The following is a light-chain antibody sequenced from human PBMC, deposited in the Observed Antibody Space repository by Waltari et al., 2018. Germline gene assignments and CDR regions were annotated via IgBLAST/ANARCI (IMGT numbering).Light chain of an antibody. CDR1: QSVFHTNNKNY. Sequence: DIVMTQSPDSLAVSLGERATISCKSSQSVFHTNNKNYLAWYQQKPGQPPRLLFYWASTRESGVPDRFSCSGSGTDFTLAISSLQAEDVAIYFCQQYYSSPLTFGGGTKVEIK. CDR2: WAS. J-gene: IGKJ4*01. CDR3: QQYYSSPLT. V-gene: IGKV4-1*01.